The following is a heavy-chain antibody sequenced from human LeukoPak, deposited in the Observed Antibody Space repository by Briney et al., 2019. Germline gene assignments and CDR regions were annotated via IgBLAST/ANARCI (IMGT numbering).Heavy chain of an antibody. D-gene: IGHD4-17*01. V-gene: IGHV1-69*13. CDR1: GGTFSSYA. CDR2: IIPIFGTA. Sequence: SVKVSCKASGGTFSSYAISWVRQAPGQGLEWMGGIIPIFGTANYAQKFQGRVTITADESTSTAYMELSSLRSGDTAVYYCASGSSPYGDYEASWFDPWGQGTLVTVSS. CDR3: ASGSSPYGDYEASWFDP. J-gene: IGHJ5*02.